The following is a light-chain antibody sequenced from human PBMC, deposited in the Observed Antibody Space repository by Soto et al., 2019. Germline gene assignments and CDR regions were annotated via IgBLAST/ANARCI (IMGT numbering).Light chain of an antibody. CDR2: LAS. V-gene: IGKV1-9*01. Sequence: IQLTQSPSSLSASVGDRVTITCRASQVISKYLAWYQQKPGTAPKLLIYLASTLQGGVPSRFSGSGSGTDFSHTSSSLQPEDVATYYCQYLNSFPLTFGGGTKVEIK. J-gene: IGKJ4*01. CDR3: QYLNSFPLT. CDR1: QVISKY.